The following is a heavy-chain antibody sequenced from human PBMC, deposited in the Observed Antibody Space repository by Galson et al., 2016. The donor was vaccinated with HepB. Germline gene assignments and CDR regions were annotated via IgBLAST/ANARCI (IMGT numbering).Heavy chain of an antibody. D-gene: IGHD5-12*01. Sequence: SLRLSCAASGFSFSTYGMHWVRQAPGKGLEWVTVVPHYGNNKYYADSVKGRFTVSRDNSKSTVNLHMNSLRPEDTAVYYCARDLGGYSGYGGNYFGMDVWGQGTTVTVS. J-gene: IGHJ6*02. CDR3: ARDLGGYSGYGGNYFGMDV. CDR1: GFSFSTYG. V-gene: IGHV3-30*19. CDR2: VPHYGNNK.